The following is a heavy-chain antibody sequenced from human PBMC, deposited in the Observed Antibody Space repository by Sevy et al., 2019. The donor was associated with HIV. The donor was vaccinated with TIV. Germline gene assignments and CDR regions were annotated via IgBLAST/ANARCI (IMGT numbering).Heavy chain of an antibody. V-gene: IGHV4-39*01. D-gene: IGHD2-2*01. CDR2: IYYSGST. CDR3: ARQDVKVVPAAT. Sequence: SETLSLTCTVSGGSISSSSYYWGWIRQPPGKGLEWIGSIYYSGSTYYNPSLKSRVTISVDTSKNQFSLKLSSVTAADTAVYYCARQDVKVVPAATWGQGALVTVSS. CDR1: GGSISSSSYY. J-gene: IGHJ4*02.